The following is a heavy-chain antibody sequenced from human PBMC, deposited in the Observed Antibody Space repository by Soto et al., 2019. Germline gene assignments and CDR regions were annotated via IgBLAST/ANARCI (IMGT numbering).Heavy chain of an antibody. CDR1: GFTFSSYS. J-gene: IGHJ4*02. Sequence: EVQLVESGGGLVQPGGSLRLSCAASGFTFSSYSMIWVRQPPGKGLECISYIDSGGTTIYQTDSVKGRFTISRDNAKNSLYLQMNSLRGEDTAVYYCARRTSGWYPDYWGLGTLVTVSS. V-gene: IGHV3-48*01. D-gene: IGHD6-19*01. CDR3: ARRTSGWYPDY. CDR2: IDSGGTTI.